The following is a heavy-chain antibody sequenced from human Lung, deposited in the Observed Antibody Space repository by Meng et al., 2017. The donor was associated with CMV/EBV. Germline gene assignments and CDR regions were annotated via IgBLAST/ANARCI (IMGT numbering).Heavy chain of an antibody. Sequence: EVQLVESGXGLIQPGXSLRRSCAASGFTVTRNYMSWVRQAPGKGLEWVSVLYSDDRTYYADSVKGRFIISRDNSKNTLYLQMNSLRADDTAVYYCAREIGSDPYSFDYWGQGTLVNVSS. CDR2: LYSDDRT. CDR1: GFTVTRNY. V-gene: IGHV3-53*01. J-gene: IGHJ4*02. D-gene: IGHD6-25*01. CDR3: AREIGSDPYSFDY.